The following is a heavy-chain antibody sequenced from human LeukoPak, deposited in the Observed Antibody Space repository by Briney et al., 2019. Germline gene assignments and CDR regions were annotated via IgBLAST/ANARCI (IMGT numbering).Heavy chain of an antibody. CDR3: TTRACHAGGCSSSFYYYYGLHF. D-gene: IGHD3-16*01. CDR2: IIPIFGTA. Sequence: SVKVSCKASGNSISNYAVSWVRQAPGQGFEWMGGIIPIFGTADYAQKFRGRVTITADQSTSTTYMALSSQKSEDTATYYCTTRACHAGGCSSSFYYYYGLHFWGQGTTVSVSS. CDR1: GNSISNYA. V-gene: IGHV1-69*13. J-gene: IGHJ6*02.